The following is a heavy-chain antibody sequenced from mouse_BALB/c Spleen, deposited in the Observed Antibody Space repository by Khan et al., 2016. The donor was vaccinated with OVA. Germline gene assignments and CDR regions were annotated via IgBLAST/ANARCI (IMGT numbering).Heavy chain of an antibody. V-gene: IGHV1S29*02. CDR1: GYTFTDYN. J-gene: IGHJ3*01. Sequence: EVQLQESGPELVKPGASVKISCKASGYTFTDYNMDWVKQSHGKSLEWIGYIYPNNGASGNNQKFKTKATLTVDSSSSTAYMELRSLTSEDSAVYYCTRSGYGSFAYWGQGTLVTVSA. D-gene: IGHD1-2*01. CDR2: IYPNNGAS. CDR3: TRSGYGSFAY.